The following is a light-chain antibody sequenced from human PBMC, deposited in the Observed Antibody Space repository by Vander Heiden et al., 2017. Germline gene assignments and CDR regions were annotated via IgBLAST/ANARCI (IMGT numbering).Light chain of an antibody. V-gene: IGLV3-10*01. CDR2: EDN. CDR1: ALPKKY. J-gene: IGLJ3*02. Sequence: SYELTQLPSVLVSPGQTARITCSGDALPKKYAFWYQQKSGQAPVLVIYEDNKRPSGIPERCSGSSSGTMATLTISGAQAEDEADYYCYSTDSGGYQRVFGGGTKLTVL. CDR3: YSTDSGGYQRV.